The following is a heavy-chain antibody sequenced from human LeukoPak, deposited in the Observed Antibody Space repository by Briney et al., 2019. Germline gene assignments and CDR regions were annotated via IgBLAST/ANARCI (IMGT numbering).Heavy chain of an antibody. CDR3: ARERIRFGSGKGYFQH. D-gene: IGHD3-10*01. CDR1: GYTFTGYY. J-gene: IGHJ1*01. V-gene: IGHV1-2*02. Sequence: GASVKVSCKASGYTFTGYYMHWVRQAPGQGLEWMGWINPNSGGTNYAQKFQGRVTITRDTSISTAYMELSRLRSDDTAVYYCARERIRFGSGKGYFQHWGQGTLVTVSS. CDR2: INPNSGGT.